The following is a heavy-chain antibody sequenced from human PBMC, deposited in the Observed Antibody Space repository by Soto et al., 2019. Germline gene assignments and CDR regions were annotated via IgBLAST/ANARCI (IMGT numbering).Heavy chain of an antibody. Sequence: PSETLSPTCTVSGDDINTVYSGSCIRQPQGKGLGWIGHSYYTGDTFENPSLKSRLTLSIDTSKTQFSLNLRSVTAADTAVYYCARDAASKNFDSRSYYPHFDPWGQGTQVTVSS. CDR3: ARDAASKNFDSRSYYPHFDP. D-gene: IGHD3-22*01. CDR1: GDDINTVYS. CDR2: SYYTGDT. V-gene: IGHV4-30-4*01. J-gene: IGHJ5*02.